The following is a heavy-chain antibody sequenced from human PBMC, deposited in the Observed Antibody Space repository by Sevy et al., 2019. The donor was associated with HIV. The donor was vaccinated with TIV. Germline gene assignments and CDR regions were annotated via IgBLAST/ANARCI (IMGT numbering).Heavy chain of an antibody. CDR3: AKVKAGIAVAGTGSY. Sequence: GGSLRLSCAASGFTFSSYAMSWVRQAPGKGLEWVSAISGSGGSTYYADSVKDRFTISRDNSKNTLYLQMNSLRAEDTAVYYCAKVKAGIAVAGTGSYWGQGTLVTVSS. CDR1: GFTFSSYA. CDR2: ISGSGGST. D-gene: IGHD6-19*01. V-gene: IGHV3-23*01. J-gene: IGHJ4*02.